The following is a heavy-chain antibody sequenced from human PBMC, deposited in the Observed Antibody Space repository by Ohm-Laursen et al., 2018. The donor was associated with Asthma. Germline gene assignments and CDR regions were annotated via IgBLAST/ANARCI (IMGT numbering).Heavy chain of an antibody. J-gene: IGHJ4*02. Sequence: SLRLSCAASGFIFSYYFMHWVRQRPGEGLVWISHLFPDGRRTNNADSVRGRFTISRDDAQNTVYLQMHSLRVDDTAVYFCARGNVEGLLWGQGTLVTVSS. CDR2: LFPDGRRT. V-gene: IGHV3-74*01. CDR3: ARGNVEGLL. CDR1: GFIFSYYF.